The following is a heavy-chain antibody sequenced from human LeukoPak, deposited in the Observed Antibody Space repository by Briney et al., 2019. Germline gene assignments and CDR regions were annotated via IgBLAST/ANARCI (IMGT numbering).Heavy chain of an antibody. D-gene: IGHD4-17*01. J-gene: IGHJ6*02. CDR1: GFTFSSYA. V-gene: IGHV3-21*01. CDR3: ARGLKLDYPLFSYGMDV. CDR2: ISSSSSYI. Sequence: NPGGSLRLSCAASGFTFSSYAMSWVRQAPGKGLEWVSSISSSSSYIYYADSVKGRFTISRDNAKNSLYLQMNSLRAEDTAVYYCARGLKLDYPLFSYGMDVWGQGTTVTVSS.